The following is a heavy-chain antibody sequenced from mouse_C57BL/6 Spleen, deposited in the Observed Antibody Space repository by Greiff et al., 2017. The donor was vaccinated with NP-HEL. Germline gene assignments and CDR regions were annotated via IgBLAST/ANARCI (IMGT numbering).Heavy chain of an antibody. CDR1: GYAFSSSW. CDR3: ASLYDYWYFDV. Sequence: QVQLQQSGAELVKPGASVKISCKASGYAFSSSWMNWVKQRPGKGLEWIGRIYPGDGDTNYNGKFKGKATLTADKSSSTAYMQLSSLTSEDSAVYFCASLYDYWYFDVWGTGTTVTVSS. CDR2: IYPGDGDT. V-gene: IGHV1-82*01. J-gene: IGHJ1*03. D-gene: IGHD2-3*01.